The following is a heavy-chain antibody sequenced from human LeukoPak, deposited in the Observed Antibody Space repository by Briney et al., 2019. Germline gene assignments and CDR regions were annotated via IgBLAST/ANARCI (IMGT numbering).Heavy chain of an antibody. D-gene: IGHD2-15*01. CDR3: ARDLEYCSGGSCYNYNWFDP. V-gene: IGHV1-69*04. Sequence: SVKVSCKASGGTFSSYTISWVRQAPGQGLEWMGRILPILGIANYAQKFQGRVTITADKSTSTAYMELSSLRSEDTAVYYCARDLEYCSGGSCYNYNWFDPWGQGTLVTVSS. CDR2: ILPILGIA. CDR1: GGTFSSYT. J-gene: IGHJ5*02.